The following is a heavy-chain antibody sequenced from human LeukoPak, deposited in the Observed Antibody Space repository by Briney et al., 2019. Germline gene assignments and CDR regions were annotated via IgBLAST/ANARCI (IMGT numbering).Heavy chain of an antibody. CDR2: FDPEEGET. CDR3: ATDRLRTMVRGVLRSLEGFDP. Sequence: ASVKVSCKVSGYTLIELPMHWVRQAPGKGLEWVGGFDPEEGETIYAQKFQGRVTMTEDTSTDTAYMELSSLRSEGTAVYYCATDRLRTMVRGVLRSLEGFDPWGQGTLVTVSS. V-gene: IGHV1-24*01. CDR1: GYTLIELP. J-gene: IGHJ5*02. D-gene: IGHD3-10*01.